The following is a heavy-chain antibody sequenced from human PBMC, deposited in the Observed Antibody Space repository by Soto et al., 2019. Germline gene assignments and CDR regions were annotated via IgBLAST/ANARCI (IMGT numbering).Heavy chain of an antibody. CDR1: GGTFSSYT. V-gene: IGHV1-69*02. Sequence: QVQLVQSGAEVKKPGSSVKVSCKASGGTFSSYTISWVRQAPGQGLEWMGRIIPILGIANYAQKFQGRVXIXXDKSTSTAYMELSSLRSEDTAVYYCAAGQPSWFDPWGQGTLVTVSS. CDR2: IIPILGIA. CDR3: AAGQPSWFDP. D-gene: IGHD6-13*01. J-gene: IGHJ5*02.